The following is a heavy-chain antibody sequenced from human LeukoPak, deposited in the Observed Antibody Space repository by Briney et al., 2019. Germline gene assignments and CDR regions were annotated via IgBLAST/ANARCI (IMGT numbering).Heavy chain of an antibody. CDR3: AKSGGYGLIDY. D-gene: IGHD6-25*01. CDR1: GSYISSGYH. CDR2: IYHSGST. J-gene: IGHJ4*01. Sequence: SETLSLTCTVSGSYISSGYHWGWIRQPPGKGLEWIGEIYHSGSTNYNPSLKSRVTISVDKSKNQFSLKLSSVTAADTAVYYCAKSGGYGLIDYWGQGTLVTVSS. V-gene: IGHV4-38-2*02.